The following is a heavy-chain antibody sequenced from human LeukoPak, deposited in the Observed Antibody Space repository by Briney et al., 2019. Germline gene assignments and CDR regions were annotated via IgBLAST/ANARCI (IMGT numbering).Heavy chain of an antibody. D-gene: IGHD6-19*01. CDR2: IYSGGST. CDR1: GFTVSSNY. J-gene: IGHJ4*02. Sequence: GGSLRLSCAASGFTVSSNYMSWVRQAPGKGLEWVSVIYSGGSTYYADSVKGRFTISRDNSKNTLYLQMNNLRAEDTAVYYCARGLRYSTGWWYFDCWGQGTLVTVSS. V-gene: IGHV3-53*01. CDR3: ARGLRYSTGWWYFDC.